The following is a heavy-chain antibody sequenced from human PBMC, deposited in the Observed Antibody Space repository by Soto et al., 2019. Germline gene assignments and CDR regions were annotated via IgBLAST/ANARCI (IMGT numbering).Heavy chain of an antibody. V-gene: IGHV4-34*01. CDR2: INHSGST. J-gene: IGHJ4*02. D-gene: IGHD2-2*01. CDR1: GGSFSGYY. Sequence: QVQLQQWGAGLLKPSETLSLTCAVYGGSFSGYYWSWIRQPPGKGLEWIGEINHSGSTNYNPSLKSRVTISVDTSKNQFSLKLSSVTAADTAVYYCARGRLPAPYCSSTSCLYYFDYWGQGTLVTVSS. CDR3: ARGRLPAPYCSSTSCLYYFDY.